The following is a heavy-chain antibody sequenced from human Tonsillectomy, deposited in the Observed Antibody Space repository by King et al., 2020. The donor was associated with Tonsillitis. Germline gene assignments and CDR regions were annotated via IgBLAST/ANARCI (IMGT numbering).Heavy chain of an antibody. J-gene: IGHJ4*02. V-gene: IGHV4-39*01. CDR2: IYYSGST. CDR3: ARHGHDSSGYYCIDY. CDR1: GGSISSSSYY. Sequence: QLQESGPGLVKPSETLSLTCTVSGGSISSSSYYWGWIRQPPGKGLEWIGSIYYSGSTYYNPSLKSRVTISVDTSKNQFSLKLSSVTAADTAVYYCARHGHDSSGYYCIDYWGQGTLVTVSS. D-gene: IGHD3-22*01.